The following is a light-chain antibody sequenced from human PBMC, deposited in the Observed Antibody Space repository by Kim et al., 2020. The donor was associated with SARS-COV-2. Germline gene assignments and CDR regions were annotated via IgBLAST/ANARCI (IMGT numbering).Light chain of an antibody. CDR3: QQHEAYPWT. J-gene: IGKJ1*01. CDR2: KAS. V-gene: IGKV1-5*03. CDR1: QGIRTS. Sequence: DIQLTQSPSTLSASVEDRVTITCRASQGIRTSLAWYQQKPGKAPKLLIYKASNVETGVPSRFSGSGSGTEFTLTVSSLQPDDFATYYCQQHEAYPWTFGQGTKVDIK.